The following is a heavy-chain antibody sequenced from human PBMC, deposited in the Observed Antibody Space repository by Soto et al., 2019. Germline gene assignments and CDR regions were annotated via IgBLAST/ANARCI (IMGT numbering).Heavy chain of an antibody. CDR2: IVPIFGTT. J-gene: IGHJ6*02. CDR3: ARGEAVAGLYNYHGLDV. Sequence: QVQLVQSGAEVKKPGSSVKVSCKVSGGTFSNYAIDWVRLAPGHGLEWMGGIVPIFGTTYYTQKFQGRAKRIADDSTTTAYLEMSSLRSEDTAIYYCARGEAVAGLYNYHGLDVWGQGTAVTVSS. CDR1: GGTFSNYA. V-gene: IGHV1-69*12. D-gene: IGHD6-19*01.